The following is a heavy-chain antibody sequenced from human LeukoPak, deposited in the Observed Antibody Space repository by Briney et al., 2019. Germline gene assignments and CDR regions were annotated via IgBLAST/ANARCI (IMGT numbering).Heavy chain of an antibody. CDR2: IYPGDSDT. V-gene: IGHV5-51*01. CDR1: GYSFPSYW. D-gene: IGHD3-9*01. CDR3: ARILTDTPYYYYYMDV. Sequence: PGESLKISCKGSGYSFPSYWIGWVRQMPGKGLEWMGIIYPGDSDTRYSPSFQGQVTISGDKSISTAYLQWSSLKASDTAMYYCARILTDTPYYYYYMDVWGKGTTVTVSS. J-gene: IGHJ6*03.